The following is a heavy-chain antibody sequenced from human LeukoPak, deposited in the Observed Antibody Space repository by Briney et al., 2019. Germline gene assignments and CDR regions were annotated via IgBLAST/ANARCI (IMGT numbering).Heavy chain of an antibody. D-gene: IGHD6-13*01. CDR2: INQDGSDK. V-gene: IGHV3-7*03. J-gene: IGHJ4*02. CDR3: ARDLGVAEAGTVGYFDY. CDR1: GFTFSSYW. Sequence: GGSLRLSCAASGFTFSSYWMSWVRQAPGKGLEWVANINQDGSDKYYVDSVKGRFTISRDNAKTSLYLQMNSLRAEDTAVYYCARDLGVAEAGTVGYFDYWGQGNLVTVSS.